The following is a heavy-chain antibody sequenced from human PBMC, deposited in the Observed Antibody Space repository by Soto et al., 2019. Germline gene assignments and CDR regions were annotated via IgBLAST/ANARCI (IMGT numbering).Heavy chain of an antibody. J-gene: IGHJ2*01. CDR2: IGGTSGST. V-gene: IGHV3-23*01. D-gene: IGHD3-10*01. CDR1: GFIFSNFV. CDR3: AKRRGEGFFDF. Sequence: EVQLLESGGGLVQPGGSLRVSCAASGFIFSNFVMAWVRRAPGKGLEWVSAIGGTSGSTYYADSVKGRFTISRDNSKNTVSLQMNSLRVEDTAVYYCAKRRGEGFFDFWGRGTLVTVSS.